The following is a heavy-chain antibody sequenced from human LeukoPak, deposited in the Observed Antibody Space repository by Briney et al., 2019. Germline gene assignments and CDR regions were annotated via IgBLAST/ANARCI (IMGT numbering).Heavy chain of an antibody. CDR3: ARGRVWWGY. CDR1: GGSFSGYY. CDR2: IYYSGST. V-gene: IGHV4-59*01. J-gene: IGHJ4*02. Sequence: ETSETLSLTCAVYGGSFSGYYWSWIRQPPGKGLEWIGYIYYSGSTNYNPSLKSRVTISVDTSKNQFSLKLSSVTAADTAVYYCARGRVWWGYWGQGTLVTVSS. D-gene: IGHD1-26*01.